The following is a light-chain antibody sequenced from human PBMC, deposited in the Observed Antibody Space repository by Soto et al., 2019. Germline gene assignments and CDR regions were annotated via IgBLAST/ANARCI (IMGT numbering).Light chain of an antibody. V-gene: IGLV2-14*01. CDR3: SSYTSSREV. CDR2: GVS. Sequence: QSALTQPASVSGSPGQSITISCTGTSSDVGGYNYVSWYQQHPGKAPKLMIYGVSNRPSGVSNRFSGSKSGNTASLTISGLQAEDEADYYCSSYTSSREVFGGGTKLTVL. J-gene: IGLJ2*01. CDR1: SSDVGGYNY.